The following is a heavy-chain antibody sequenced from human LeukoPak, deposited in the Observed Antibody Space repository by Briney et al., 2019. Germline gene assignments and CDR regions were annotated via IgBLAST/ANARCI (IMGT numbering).Heavy chain of an antibody. CDR3: ARHSLSSWSYYYYGMDV. D-gene: IGHD6-13*01. J-gene: IGHJ6*02. Sequence: SETLSLTCTVSGGSISSYYWSWIRQPPGKGLEWIGYIYYSGSTNYNPSLKSRVTISVDTSKNQFSLKLSSVTAADTAVYYCARHSLSSWSYYYYGMDVWGQGTTVTVSS. CDR2: IYYSGST. CDR1: GGSISSYY. V-gene: IGHV4-59*08.